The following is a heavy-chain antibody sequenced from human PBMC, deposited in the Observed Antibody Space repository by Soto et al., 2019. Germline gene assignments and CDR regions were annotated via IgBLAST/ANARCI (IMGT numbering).Heavy chain of an antibody. CDR1: AFTFSSYG. V-gene: IGHV3-33*01. Sequence: GRSLRLSCAASAFTFSSYGLHWVRQAPGKGLEWVAVILYDGSNKYYADSVKGRFTISRDNSKNTLYLQMNSLRAEDTAVYYCARPLGVITLSMDVWGQGTTVTVSS. CDR2: ILYDGSNK. J-gene: IGHJ6*02. CDR3: ARPLGVITLSMDV. D-gene: IGHD3-22*01.